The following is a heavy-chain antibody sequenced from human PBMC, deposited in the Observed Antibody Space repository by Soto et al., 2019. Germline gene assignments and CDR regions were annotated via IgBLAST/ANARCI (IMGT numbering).Heavy chain of an antibody. CDR2: IWYDGSNK. V-gene: IGHV3-33*01. Sequence: GGSLRLSCAASGFTFSSYGMHWVRQAPGKGLEWVAVIWYDGSNKYYADSVKGRFTISRDNSKNTLYLQMNSLRAEGTAVYYCARVRTGYSNWFDPWGQGTLVTVSS. D-gene: IGHD3-9*01. CDR3: ARVRTGYSNWFDP. J-gene: IGHJ5*02. CDR1: GFTFSSYG.